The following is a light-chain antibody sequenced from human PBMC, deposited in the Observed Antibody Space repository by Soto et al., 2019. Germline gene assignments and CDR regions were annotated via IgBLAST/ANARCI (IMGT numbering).Light chain of an antibody. V-gene: IGKV1-13*02. CDR3: QQFNSYPFT. CDR2: DAS. CDR1: QGISSA. J-gene: IGKJ3*01. Sequence: AIQLTQSPSSLSASVGDRVTITCRASQGISSALAWYQQKPGKAPKLLIYDASSLESGIPSRFSGSGSGTDFTLTISSLQPEEFAAYDCQQFNSYPFTFGPGTKVDIK.